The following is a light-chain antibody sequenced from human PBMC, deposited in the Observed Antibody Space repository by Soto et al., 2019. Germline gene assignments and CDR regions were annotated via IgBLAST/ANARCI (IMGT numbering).Light chain of an antibody. Sequence: EIVFTQSSSTLSLSPGERATLSCRASQSVTSNALAWYQQKPGQAPRLLIYGVSSRATGIPDRFSGSGSGTDFTLTISSLEPEDFAVYYCQQRSKWPLTFGGGTKVDIK. V-gene: IGKV3-11*01. CDR3: QQRSKWPLT. CDR1: QSVTSN. CDR2: GVS. J-gene: IGKJ4*01.